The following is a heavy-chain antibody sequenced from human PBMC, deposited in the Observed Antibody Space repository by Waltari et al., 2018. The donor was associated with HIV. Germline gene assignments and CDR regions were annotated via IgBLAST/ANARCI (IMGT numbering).Heavy chain of an antibody. CDR2: ISYSGST. CDR1: SAAIKNHY. D-gene: IGHD3-10*01. V-gene: IGHV4-59*11. Sequence: QVQLQESGPGLVKPSDTLSLTCTVSSAAIKNHYSNWLRPPPGKELEWIGYISYSGSTKYGPSLKSRVTMSLVSSKNQFSLKLRSVTAADTAVYFCARGRRWLQFHGHYYFDYWGQGTLVTVSS. J-gene: IGHJ4*02. CDR3: ARGRRWLQFHGHYYFDY.